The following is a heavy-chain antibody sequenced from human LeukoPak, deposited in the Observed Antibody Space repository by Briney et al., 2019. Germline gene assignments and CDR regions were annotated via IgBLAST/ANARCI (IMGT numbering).Heavy chain of an antibody. V-gene: IGHV6-1*01. CDR2: TYYRSKWYN. D-gene: IGHD1-26*01. J-gene: IGHJ4*02. CDR3: ASGSYFAWRY. Sequence: SQTLSLTCAISGDSVSSNSVVWNWVRQSPSRGLEWLGRTYYRSKWYNDYAVSVKSRITINPDTSKNQFSLQLNSVTPEDTAVYYCASGSYFAWRYWGQGALVTVSS. CDR1: GDSVSSNSVV.